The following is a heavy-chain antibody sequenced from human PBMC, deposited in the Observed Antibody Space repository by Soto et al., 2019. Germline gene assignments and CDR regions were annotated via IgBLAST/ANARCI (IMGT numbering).Heavy chain of an antibody. D-gene: IGHD3-22*01. CDR3: ARADSSGYYPFDY. Sequence: GASVKVSCKASGGTFSSYAISWVRQAPGQGLEWVGGIIPIFGTANYAQKFQGRVTITADESTSTAYMELSSLRSEDTAVYYCARADSSGYYPFDYWGQGTLVTVSS. CDR1: GGTFSSYA. J-gene: IGHJ4*02. V-gene: IGHV1-69*13. CDR2: IIPIFGTA.